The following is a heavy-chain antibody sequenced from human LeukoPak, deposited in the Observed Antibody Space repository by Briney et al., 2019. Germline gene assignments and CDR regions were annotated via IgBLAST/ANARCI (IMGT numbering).Heavy chain of an antibody. V-gene: IGHV4-59*08. Sequence: SETLSLTCTVSGGSISSHYWSWIRQPPGKGLQWIGYTNHVGNSDSNPSLKSRVTISVDTSKNQFSLKLSSVTAADTAVYYCARHYDGRESGSFYEDHWGQGTLVIVSS. CDR2: TNHVGNS. J-gene: IGHJ4*02. CDR1: GGSISSHY. CDR3: ARHYDGRESGSFYEDH. D-gene: IGHD1-26*01.